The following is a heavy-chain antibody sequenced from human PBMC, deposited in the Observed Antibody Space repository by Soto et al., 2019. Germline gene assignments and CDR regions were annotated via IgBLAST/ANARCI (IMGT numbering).Heavy chain of an antibody. D-gene: IGHD3-22*01. CDR3: AKDLIYYYDSSGYPLGYFQH. V-gene: IGHV3-23*01. CDR1: GFTFSSYA. Sequence: EVQLLESEGGLVQPGGSLRLSCAASGFTFSSYAMSWVRQAPGKGLEWVSAISGSGGSTYYADSVKGRFTISRDNSKNTLYLQMNSLRAEDTAVYYCAKDLIYYYDSSGYPLGYFQHWGQGTLVTVSS. J-gene: IGHJ1*01. CDR2: ISGSGGST.